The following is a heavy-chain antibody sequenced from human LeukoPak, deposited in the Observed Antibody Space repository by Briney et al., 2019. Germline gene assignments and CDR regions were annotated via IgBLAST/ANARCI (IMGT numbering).Heavy chain of an antibody. CDR2: IRYDGSNK. CDR3: AKDQWWFGESNAFDV. V-gene: IGHV3-30*02. CDR1: GLTFSTYT. Sequence: GGSLRLSCAASGLTFSTYTMNWVRQAPGKGLEWVSFIRYDGSNKYYGDSAKGRFTISRDNSKNTLYLQMNSLRAEDTAVYYCAKDQWWFGESNAFDVWGQGTVVTVSS. D-gene: IGHD3-10*01. J-gene: IGHJ3*01.